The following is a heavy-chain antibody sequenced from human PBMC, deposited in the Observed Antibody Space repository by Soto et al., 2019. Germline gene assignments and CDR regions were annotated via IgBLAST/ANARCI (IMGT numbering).Heavy chain of an antibody. Sequence: ASETLSLTCAVYGGSVNGYYWNWIRQPPGKGLEWIGEINHTGGTHYNPSLKSRVTISVDTSKNQFSLRLSSVTAADTAIYYCATRITVFGLLIPPFDPWGQGTQVTVSS. CDR3: ATRITVFGLLIPPFDP. CDR1: GGSVNGYY. V-gene: IGHV4-34*01. J-gene: IGHJ5*02. D-gene: IGHD3-3*01. CDR2: INHTGGT.